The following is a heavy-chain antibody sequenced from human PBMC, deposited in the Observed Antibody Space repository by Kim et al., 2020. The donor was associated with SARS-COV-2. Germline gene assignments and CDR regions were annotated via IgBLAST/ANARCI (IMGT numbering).Heavy chain of an antibody. CDR2: ISSSSSTI. J-gene: IGHJ4*02. CDR3: ASPLWFGELNQFDY. Sequence: GGSLRLSCAASGFTFSSYGMNWVRQAPGKGLQWVSYISSSSSTIYYADSVRGRFTISRDNAKNSLYLQMNSLRDEDTAVYYCASPLWFGELNQFDYWGQGTLVTVSS. CDR1: GFTFSSYG. D-gene: IGHD3-10*01. V-gene: IGHV3-48*02.